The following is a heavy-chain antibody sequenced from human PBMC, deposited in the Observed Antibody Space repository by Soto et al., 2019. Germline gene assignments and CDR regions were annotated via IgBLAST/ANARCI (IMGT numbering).Heavy chain of an antibody. CDR2: IYYSGSS. D-gene: IGHD6-13*01. J-gene: IGHJ3*02. Sequence: QVQLQESGPGLVKPSQTLSLTCTVSGGSISSGGYYWSWIRQHPGKGLEWIGYIYYSGSSYYNPSLKSRVTISVDTSKNQFSLKLSSVTAADTAVYYCARDSFRGAAAGRNDAFDIWGQGTMVTVSS. CDR3: ARDSFRGAAAGRNDAFDI. V-gene: IGHV4-31*03. CDR1: GGSISSGGYY.